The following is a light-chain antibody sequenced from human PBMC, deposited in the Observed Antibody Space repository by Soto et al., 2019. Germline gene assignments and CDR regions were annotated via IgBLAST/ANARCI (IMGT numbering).Light chain of an antibody. J-gene: IGKJ1*01. Sequence: EIVMTQSPATLSVSPGERATLSCRASQSVSSNLAWYQQKPGQPPSPLIYRASTRATGIPARFTGSRSGTALTLTISSLQPEDFETYFCQQYNNCPGTFGQGTKVDIK. CDR2: RAS. V-gene: IGKV3-15*01. CDR3: QQYNNCPGT. CDR1: QSVSSN.